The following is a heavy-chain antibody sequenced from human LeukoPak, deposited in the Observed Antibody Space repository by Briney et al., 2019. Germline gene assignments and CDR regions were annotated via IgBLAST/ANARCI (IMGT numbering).Heavy chain of an antibody. CDR1: GFTFSSYS. D-gene: IGHD6-13*01. J-gene: IGHJ6*03. CDR2: ISSSGSTI. V-gene: IGHV3-48*04. Sequence: PGGSLRLSCAASGFTFSSYSMNWVRQAPGKGLEWVSYISSSGSTIYYADSVKGRFTISRDNAKNSLYLQMNSLRAEDTAVYYCARVGLYSSSWNYYYYYYMDVWGKGTTVTVSS. CDR3: ARVGLYSSSWNYYYYYYMDV.